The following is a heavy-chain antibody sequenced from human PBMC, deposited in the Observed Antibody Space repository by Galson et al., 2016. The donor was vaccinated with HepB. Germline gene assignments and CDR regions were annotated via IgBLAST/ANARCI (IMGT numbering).Heavy chain of an antibody. CDR2: IYYSGRT. J-gene: IGHJ6*02. D-gene: IGHD6-19*01. V-gene: IGHV4-59*01. CDR1: GASISGYY. Sequence: SETLSLTCTVSGASISGYYLSWIRQPPGKGLEWIGYIYYSGRTNYNPSLKSRVTISVDTSKNQFSLKLSFVTAADTAVYYCARDDSGGWYGFPYGMEVWGQGTTVTVSS. CDR3: ARDDSGGWYGFPYGMEV.